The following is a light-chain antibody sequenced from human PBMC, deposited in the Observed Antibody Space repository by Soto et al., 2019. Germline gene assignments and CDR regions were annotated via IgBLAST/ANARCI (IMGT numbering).Light chain of an antibody. V-gene: IGKV1-27*01. Sequence: DVQMTQSPSSLSAFVGDRVTITCRASQGIAPYLAWFQQKPGKVPKLLIYATSTLQSGVPSRFSGSGSGTDFTLTINSLQPEDVGTYYCQKYKSGPLTFGGGTKVEIK. CDR2: ATS. CDR1: QGIAPY. CDR3: QKYKSGPLT. J-gene: IGKJ4*01.